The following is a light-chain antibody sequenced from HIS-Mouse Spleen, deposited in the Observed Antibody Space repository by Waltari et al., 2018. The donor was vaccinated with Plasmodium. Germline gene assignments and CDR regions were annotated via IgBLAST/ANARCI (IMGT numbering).Light chain of an antibody. J-gene: IGLJ3*02. CDR1: SLPKNY. CDR3: YSTDSSGNHRV. V-gene: IGLV3-10*01. CDR2: EDS. Sequence: SYELTQPPPVSVSPGQTARITCSGDSLPKNYAYWYQQKSGQAPVLAIYEDSKRPSGIPERFSGSSSGTMATLTISGAQVEDEADYYCYSTDSSGNHRVFGGGTKLTVL.